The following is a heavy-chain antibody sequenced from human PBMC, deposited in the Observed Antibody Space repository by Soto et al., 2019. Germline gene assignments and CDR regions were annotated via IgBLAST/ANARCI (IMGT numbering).Heavy chain of an antibody. CDR1: GVTFSSYA. D-gene: IGHD1-26*01. CDR2: IIPIFGTA. V-gene: IGHV1-69*13. CDR3: ARGPSDDSGSSPFDY. J-gene: IGHJ4*02. Sequence: GASVKVSCKASGVTFSSYAISWVRQAPGQGLEWMGGIIPIFGTANYAQKFQGRVTITADESTSTAYMELSSLRSEDTAVYYCARGPSDDSGSSPFDYWGQGTLVTVSS.